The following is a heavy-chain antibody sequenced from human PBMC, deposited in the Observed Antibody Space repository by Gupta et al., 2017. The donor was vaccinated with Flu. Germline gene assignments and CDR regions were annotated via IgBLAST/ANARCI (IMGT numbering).Heavy chain of an antibody. Sequence: EVQLVESGGGLVQPGGSLRLHCAASGSTFSSLGMSWVRQAPGKGLEWVANIKQDGSEKYYVDSVKGRFTISRDNAKNSLYLQMNSLRAEDTAVYYCARVGGYNSSDYWGQGTLVTVSS. V-gene: IGHV3-7*04. J-gene: IGHJ4*02. CDR3: ARVGGYNSSDY. D-gene: IGHD5-12*01. CDR2: IKQDGSEK. CDR1: GSTFSSLG.